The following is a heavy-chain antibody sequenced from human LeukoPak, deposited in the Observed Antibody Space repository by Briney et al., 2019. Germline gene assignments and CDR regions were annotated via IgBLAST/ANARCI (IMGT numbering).Heavy chain of an antibody. D-gene: IGHD3-3*01. Sequence: GGSLRLSCAASGFTFSFHSMNWVRQAPGKGLEWISYISNSSGTIYYADSVKGRFTISRDNAKNPLFLQMSSLRAEDTAVYYCAKDYIFGVVTQDYWGQGPLVTVSS. CDR3: AKDYIFGVVTQDY. CDR1: GFTFSFHS. CDR2: ISNSSGTI. J-gene: IGHJ4*02. V-gene: IGHV3-48*01.